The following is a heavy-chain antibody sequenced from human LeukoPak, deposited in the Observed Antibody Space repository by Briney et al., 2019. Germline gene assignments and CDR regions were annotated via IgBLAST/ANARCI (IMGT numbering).Heavy chain of an antibody. D-gene: IGHD3-9*01. J-gene: IGHJ6*02. CDR3: AKGCLDRIDSSNYYYYGMDV. CDR1: GFTFDDYA. Sequence: GRSLRLSCAASGFTFDDYAMHWVRQAPGKGLEWVSGISWNSGSIGYADSVKGRFTISRDNAKNSLYLQMNSLRAEDTALYYCAKGCLDRIDSSNYYYYGMDVWGQGTTVTVSS. V-gene: IGHV3-9*01. CDR2: ISWNSGSI.